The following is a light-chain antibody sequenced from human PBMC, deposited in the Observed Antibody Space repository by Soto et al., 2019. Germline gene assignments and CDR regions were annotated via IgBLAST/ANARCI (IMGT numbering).Light chain of an antibody. J-gene: IGKJ5*01. V-gene: IGKV3-15*01. Sequence: EIVMTQSPATLSVSPGERATLSCRASQSVNSNLAWYQQKAGQAPRLLIYGTSTRATGTPARFSGSGSGTEFSLTINSLQSEDFAVYYCQQYHNWPPYTFGQGTRLEIK. CDR1: QSVNSN. CDR3: QQYHNWPPYT. CDR2: GTS.